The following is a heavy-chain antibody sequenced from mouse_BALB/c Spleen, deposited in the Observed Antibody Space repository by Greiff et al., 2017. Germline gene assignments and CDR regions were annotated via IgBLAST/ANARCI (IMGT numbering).Heavy chain of an antibody. J-gene: IGHJ3*01. CDR2: IYPGDGDT. CDR1: GYTFTSYW. Sequence: VQGVESGAELARPGASVKLSCKASGYTFTSYWMQWVKQRPGQGLEWIGAIYPGDGDTRYTQKFKGKATLTADKSSSTAYMQLSSLASEDSAVYYCAGGTWFAYWGQGTLVTVSA. V-gene: IGHV1-87*01. CDR3: AGGTWFAY.